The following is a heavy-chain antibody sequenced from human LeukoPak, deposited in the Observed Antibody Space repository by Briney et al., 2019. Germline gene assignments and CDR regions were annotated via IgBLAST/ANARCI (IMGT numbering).Heavy chain of an antibody. CDR1: GGSINSYY. D-gene: IGHD2-21*02. CDR2: IYYSGST. J-gene: IGHJ6*02. Sequence: SETLSLTCTVSGGSINSYYWSWIRQPPGKGLEWIGYIYYSGSTNYNPSLKSRVTISVDTSKNQFSLKLSSVTAADTAVYYCARASVVVTATSRLIYYYYGMDVWGQGTTVTVSS. CDR3: ARASVVVTATSRLIYYYYGMDV. V-gene: IGHV4-59*12.